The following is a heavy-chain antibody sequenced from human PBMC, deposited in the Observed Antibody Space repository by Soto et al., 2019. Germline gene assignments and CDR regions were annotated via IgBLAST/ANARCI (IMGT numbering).Heavy chain of an antibody. CDR1: GGSISSGGYY. CDR2: IYYSGST. D-gene: IGHD6-19*01. CDR3: ARLSIAVGYFDY. Sequence: SETLSLTCTVSGGSISSGGYYWSWIRQHPGKGLEWIGYIYYSGSTYYNPSLKSRVTISVDTSKNQFSLKLSSVTAADTAVYYCARLSIAVGYFDYWGQGTLVTVSS. V-gene: IGHV4-31*03. J-gene: IGHJ4*02.